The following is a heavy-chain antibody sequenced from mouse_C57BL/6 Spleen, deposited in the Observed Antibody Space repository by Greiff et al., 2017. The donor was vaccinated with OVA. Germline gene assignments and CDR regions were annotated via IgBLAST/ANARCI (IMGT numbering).Heavy chain of an antibody. CDR3: TRDRVYYGNYYAMDY. CDR1: GFTFSSYA. J-gene: IGHJ4*01. D-gene: IGHD2-1*01. V-gene: IGHV5-9-1*02. CDR2: ISSGGDYI. Sequence: EVKVVESGEGLVKPGGSLKLSCAASGFTFSSYAMSWVRQTPEKRLEWVAYISSGGDYIYYADTVKGRFTISRDNARNTLYLQMSSLKSEDTAMYYCTRDRVYYGNYYAMDYWGQGTSVTVSS.